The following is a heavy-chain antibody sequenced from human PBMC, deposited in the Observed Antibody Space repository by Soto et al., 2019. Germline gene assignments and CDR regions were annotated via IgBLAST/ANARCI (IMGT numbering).Heavy chain of an antibody. CDR2: IWYDGSNK. Sequence: GGSLRLSCAASGFTFSSYGMHWVRQAPGKGLEWVAVIWYDGSNKYYADSVKGRFTISRDNSKNTLYLQMNSLRAEDTAVYYCARVRPYSSSAEYYCYAMAVCGQGSTVNVS. D-gene: IGHD6-6*01. V-gene: IGHV3-33*01. CDR3: ARVRPYSSSAEYYCYAMAV. CDR1: GFTFSSYG. J-gene: IGHJ6*02.